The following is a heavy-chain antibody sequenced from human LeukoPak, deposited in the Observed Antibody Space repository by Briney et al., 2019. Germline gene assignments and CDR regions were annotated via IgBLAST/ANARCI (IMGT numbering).Heavy chain of an antibody. J-gene: IGHJ4*02. CDR3: ARRVGATGPRFDY. D-gene: IGHD1-26*01. V-gene: IGHV4-38-2*01. Sequence: SETLSLTCAVSGYSISSGYYWGWIRQPPGKGLEWIGSIYHSGSTYYNPSLKSRVTISVDTSKSQFSLKLSSVTAADTAVYYCARRVGATGPRFDYWGQGTLVTVSS. CDR1: GYSISSGYY. CDR2: IYHSGST.